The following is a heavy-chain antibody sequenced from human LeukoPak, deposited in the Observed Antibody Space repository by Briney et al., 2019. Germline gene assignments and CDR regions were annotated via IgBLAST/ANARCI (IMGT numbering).Heavy chain of an antibody. V-gene: IGHV1-69*02. D-gene: IGHD3-10*01. CDR1: GGTFSSYT. J-gene: IGHJ6*03. CDR3: ARGVRGVRGVIHYYYMDV. Sequence: ASVKVSCKASGGTFSSYTISWVRQAPGQGLEWMGRIIPILGIANYAQKFQGRVTINAEKSTSKAYMELSSLRSEDTAVYYCARGVRGVRGVIHYYYMDVWGKGTTVTVSS. CDR2: IIPILGIA.